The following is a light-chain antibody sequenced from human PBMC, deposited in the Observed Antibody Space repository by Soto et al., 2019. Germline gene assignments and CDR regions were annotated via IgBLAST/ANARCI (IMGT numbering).Light chain of an antibody. CDR3: AAWGDNLNGWV. CDR2: DNI. J-gene: IGLJ3*02. CDR1: SSNIGNNA. Sequence: QSVLTQPPSASRTPGQRVTISCSGSSSNIGNNAVNWYQQFPGTAPKLLIYDNIQRPSGVPDRFSGSKSGTSASLAISGLQSEDEADYYCAAWGDNLNGWVFGGGTKVTVL. V-gene: IGLV1-44*01.